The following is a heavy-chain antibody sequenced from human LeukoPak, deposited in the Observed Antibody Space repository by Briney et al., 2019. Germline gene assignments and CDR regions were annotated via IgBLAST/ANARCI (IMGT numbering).Heavy chain of an antibody. Sequence: GGSPRLSCAASGFTFSSYAMNWVRQAPGKGLEWVSFISGNGVSTYYADSVKGRFTISRDNSKNTMYLQMNSLRAEDTAVYYCAKGLYSSGWYWGAWGQGTLVTVSS. J-gene: IGHJ4*02. CDR3: AKGLYSSGWYWGA. CDR1: GFTFSSYA. D-gene: IGHD6-19*01. CDR2: ISGNGVST. V-gene: IGHV3-23*01.